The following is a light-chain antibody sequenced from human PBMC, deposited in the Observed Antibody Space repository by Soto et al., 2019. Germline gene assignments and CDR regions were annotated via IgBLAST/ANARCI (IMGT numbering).Light chain of an antibody. V-gene: IGLV6-57*01. CDR2: EDN. CDR3: QSYDSSNFVV. J-gene: IGLJ2*01. Sequence: NFMLTQPHSVSESPGKTVTISCTRSSGSIASNYVQWYQQRPGSSPTTVIYEDNHRPSGVPDRFSGSIDSSSNSASLTISGLKTEDEADYYCQSYDSSNFVVFGGGTQLTVL. CDR1: SGSIASNY.